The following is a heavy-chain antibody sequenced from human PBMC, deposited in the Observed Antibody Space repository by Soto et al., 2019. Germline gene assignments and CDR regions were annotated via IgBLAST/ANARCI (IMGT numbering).Heavy chain of an antibody. CDR1: GGTFSSYV. D-gene: IGHD6-13*01. Sequence: QVQLVQSGAEVKKPGSSVKVSCKASGGTFSSYVISWVRQAPGQGPEWMGGIIPMYGTVNYAQKFQDRVTIIADTSTSTAYMELSSLRSEDTAVYYCARDIAAAGSYYFDYWGQGTLVTVSS. J-gene: IGHJ4*02. CDR2: IIPMYGTV. CDR3: ARDIAAAGSYYFDY. V-gene: IGHV1-69*06.